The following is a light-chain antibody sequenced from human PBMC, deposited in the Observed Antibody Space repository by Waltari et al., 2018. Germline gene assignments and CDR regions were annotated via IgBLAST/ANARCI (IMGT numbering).Light chain of an antibody. Sequence: EIVLTQSPATLSLSPGERATLACWASQSARSDIAWYQQKTGHAPRLLIYDTSYRAPAIPVRFSGRGSGTDFTLTISSLAPEASAVYYCQQFYNWPPWTFCQGTKVEIK. V-gene: IGKV3-11*01. CDR3: QQFYNWPPWT. CDR1: QSARSD. J-gene: IGKJ1*01. CDR2: DTS.